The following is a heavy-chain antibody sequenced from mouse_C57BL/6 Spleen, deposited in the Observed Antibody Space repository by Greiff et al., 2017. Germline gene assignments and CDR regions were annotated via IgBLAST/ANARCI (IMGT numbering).Heavy chain of an antibody. Sequence: VQLQQSGSELRSPGSSVKLSCKDFDSEVFPIAYMSWVRQKPGHGFEWIGGILPSIGRTIYGEKFEDKATLDADTLSNTAYLELNSLTSEDSAIYYCSRGGHNGNWYFDVWGTGTTVTVSS. D-gene: IGHD2-1*01. CDR3: SRGGHNGNWYFDV. J-gene: IGHJ1*03. CDR2: ILPSIGRT. V-gene: IGHV15-2*01. CDR1: DSEVFPIAY.